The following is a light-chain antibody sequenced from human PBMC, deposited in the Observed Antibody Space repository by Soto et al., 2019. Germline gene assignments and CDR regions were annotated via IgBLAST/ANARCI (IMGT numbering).Light chain of an antibody. J-gene: IGKJ1*01. Sequence: EIVLTQSPATLSLSPGDRAVLSCRASQSVSRSLTWYQHKPGQAPRLLIYDASTRATGIPRRFSGSGSGTDFTLTISSLEPEDFAVYYCQQRSRSPPTFGHGTKVDIK. CDR2: DAS. CDR3: QQRSRSPPT. CDR1: QSVSRS. V-gene: IGKV3-11*01.